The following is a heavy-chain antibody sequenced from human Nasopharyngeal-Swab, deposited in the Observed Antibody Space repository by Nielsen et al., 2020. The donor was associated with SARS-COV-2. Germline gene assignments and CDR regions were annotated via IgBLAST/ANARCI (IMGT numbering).Heavy chain of an antibody. J-gene: IGHJ4*02. CDR2: ISWNSGSL. D-gene: IGHD6-19*01. Sequence: GGSLRLSCAASGFTFDDYALHWVRQAPGKGLEWVSGISWNSGSLGYADSVKGRFTISRDNAKNSLYLQMNSLRPEGTAVYYCAKDIGFNSGWYYFDYWGQGTLVTVSS. V-gene: IGHV3-9*01. CDR1: GFTFDDYA. CDR3: AKDIGFNSGWYYFDY.